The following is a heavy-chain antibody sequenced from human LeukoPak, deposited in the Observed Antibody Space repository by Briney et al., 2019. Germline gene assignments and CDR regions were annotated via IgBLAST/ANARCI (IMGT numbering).Heavy chain of an antibody. V-gene: IGHV4-59*01. CDR3: ARVRGAISGSYYYFDY. J-gene: IGHJ4*02. Sequence: PSETLSLTCTVSGGSISSYYWSWIRQPPGKGLEWIGYIYYSGSTNYNPSLKSRVTISVDTSKNQFSLKLSSVTAADTAVYYCARVRGAISGSYYYFDYWGQGTLVTVSS. CDR2: IYYSGST. CDR1: GGSISSYY. D-gene: IGHD1-26*01.